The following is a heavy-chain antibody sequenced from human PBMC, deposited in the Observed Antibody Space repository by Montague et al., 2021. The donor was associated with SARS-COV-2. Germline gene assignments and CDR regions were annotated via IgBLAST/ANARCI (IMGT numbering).Heavy chain of an antibody. V-gene: IGHV3-30-3*01. CDR1: GFTFSSYA. J-gene: IGHJ6*02. D-gene: IGHD2-15*01. CDR3: AGTQAIGYCSGGSCYDYYGMDV. CDR2: ISYDGSNK. Sequence: SLRLSCAASGFTFSSYAMHWVRQAPGKGLEWVAVISYDGSNKYYADSVKGRFTISRGNSKNTLYLQMNSLRAEDTAVYYCAGTQAIGYCSGGSCYDYYGMDVWGQGTTVTVSS.